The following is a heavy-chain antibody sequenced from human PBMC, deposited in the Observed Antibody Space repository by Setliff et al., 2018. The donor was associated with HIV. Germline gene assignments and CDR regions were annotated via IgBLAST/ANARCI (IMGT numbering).Heavy chain of an antibody. CDR2: FDPEDGET. D-gene: IGHD3-22*01. V-gene: IGHV1-24*01. J-gene: IGHJ1*01. Sequence: ASVKVSCKAYGYTFTSFGISWVRQAPGQGLEWMGGFDPEDGETVYAQKLQGRVTMTEDTSTDTAYMELSSLRSEDTAMYYCATIRAYYYDSSGQEYFQYWGHGTLVTV. CDR1: GYTFTSFG. CDR3: ATIRAYYYDSSGQEYFQY.